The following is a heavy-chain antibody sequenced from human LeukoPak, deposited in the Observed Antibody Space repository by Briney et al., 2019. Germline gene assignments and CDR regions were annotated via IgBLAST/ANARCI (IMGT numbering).Heavy chain of an antibody. J-gene: IGHJ4*02. Sequence: GGSLRLSCAASGFTISTKYMSWVRQAPGKGLEWVSVIKSGTDTRYADSVKGRFTISRDNSKNTLYLQMNSLRAEDTAVYYCAKDPSYYDSSGYYYPYYFDYWGQGTLVTVSS. CDR1: GFTISTKY. CDR2: IKSGTDT. V-gene: IGHV3-53*01. D-gene: IGHD3-22*01. CDR3: AKDPSYYDSSGYYYPYYFDY.